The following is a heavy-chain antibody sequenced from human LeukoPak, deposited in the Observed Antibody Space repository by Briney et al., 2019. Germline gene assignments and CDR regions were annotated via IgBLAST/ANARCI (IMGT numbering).Heavy chain of an antibody. V-gene: IGHV5-51*01. Sequence: GESLKISCKTSGYIFTNYWIGWVRQKPGKGLEWIGFIYPGDSETTYSPSFQGQVSISADKSTSTAYLQWTRLAASDTAVYYCARNPAGAGNAYKWFDPWGQGTLVTVSS. CDR3: ARNPAGAGNAYKWFDP. J-gene: IGHJ5*02. D-gene: IGHD4-23*01. CDR1: GYIFTNYW. CDR2: IYPGDSET.